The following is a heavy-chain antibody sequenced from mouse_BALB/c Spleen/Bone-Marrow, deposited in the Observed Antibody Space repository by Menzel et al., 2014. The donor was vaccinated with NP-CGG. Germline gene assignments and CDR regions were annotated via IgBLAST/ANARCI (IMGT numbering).Heavy chain of an antibody. CDR2: IRNKANGYAT. CDR3: ARDRALTYCDY. Sequence: EVQLQESGGGLVQPGGSLRLSCTTSGFTFTDYYMSWVRQPPGKALEWLGFIRNKANGYATEYSVSVKGRFTISRDNTQSIIYLQMNTLRAEDSATYYCARDRALTYCDYWGQGTTLTVSS. D-gene: IGHD1-2*01. V-gene: IGHV7-3*02. CDR1: GFTFTDYY. J-gene: IGHJ2*01.